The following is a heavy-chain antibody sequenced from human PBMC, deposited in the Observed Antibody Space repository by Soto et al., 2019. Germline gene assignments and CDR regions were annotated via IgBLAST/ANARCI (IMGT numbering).Heavy chain of an antibody. Sequence: SETLSLTCTVSGGSISSSSYYWGWIRQPPGKGLEWIGSIYYSGSTYYNPSLKSRVTISVDTSKNQFSLKLSSVTAADTAVYYCARYGGSTPYYYDSSGYYYYFDYWGQGTLVTVSS. CDR3: ARYGGSTPYYYDSSGYYYYFDY. V-gene: IGHV4-39*01. CDR2: IYYSGST. D-gene: IGHD3-22*01. J-gene: IGHJ4*02. CDR1: GGSISSSSYY.